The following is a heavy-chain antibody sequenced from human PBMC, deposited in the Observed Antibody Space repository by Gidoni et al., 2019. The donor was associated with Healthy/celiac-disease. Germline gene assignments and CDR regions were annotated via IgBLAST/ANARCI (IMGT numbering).Heavy chain of an antibody. CDR3: ARDDNSGSYSDYFDY. Sequence: EVQLVESGGGLVQPGGSLSLSCAASGFTFSSYSMNWVTQAPGKGLEWVSYIRSSSSTIYYADSVKGRFTISRDNAKNSLYLQMNSLRAEDTAVYYCARDDNSGSYSDYFDYWGQGTLVTVSS. V-gene: IGHV3-48*01. CDR2: IRSSSSTI. CDR1: GFTFSSYS. J-gene: IGHJ4*02. D-gene: IGHD1-26*01.